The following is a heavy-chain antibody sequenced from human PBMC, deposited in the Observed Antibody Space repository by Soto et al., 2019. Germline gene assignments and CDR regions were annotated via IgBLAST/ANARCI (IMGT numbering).Heavy chain of an antibody. CDR2: IYHSGST. CDR1: GGSISSGGYS. D-gene: IGHD6-13*01. V-gene: IGHV4-30-2*01. Sequence: PSETLSLTCAVSGGSISSGGYSWSWIRQPPGKGLEWIGYIYHSGSTYYNPSLKSRVTISVDRSKNQFSLKLSSVTAADTAVYYCARGWYSSSWRNNWFDPWGQGTLVTVS. J-gene: IGHJ5*02. CDR3: ARGWYSSSWRNNWFDP.